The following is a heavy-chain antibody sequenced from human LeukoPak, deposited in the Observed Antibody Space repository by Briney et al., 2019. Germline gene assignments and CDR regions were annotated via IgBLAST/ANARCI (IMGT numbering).Heavy chain of an antibody. J-gene: IGHJ4*02. CDR1: GGSFSGYY. Sequence: SETLSLTCAVYGGSFSGYYWSWIRQPPGKGLEWIGEINHSGSTNYNTSLKSRVTIPVETSKNQFSLKLSSVTAADTAVYYCARGVLDDYWGQGTLVTVSS. CDR2: INHSGST. V-gene: IGHV4-34*01. D-gene: IGHD3-16*01. CDR3: ARGVLDDY.